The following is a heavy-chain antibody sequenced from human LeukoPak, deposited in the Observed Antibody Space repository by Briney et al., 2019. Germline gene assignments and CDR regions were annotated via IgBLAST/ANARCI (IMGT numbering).Heavy chain of an antibody. CDR1: GFTFNNYA. V-gene: IGHV3-23*01. Sequence: GGSLRLSCAASGFTFNNYAMTWVRQAPGKGLEWVSAISGSGGSTYYADSVKGRFTISRDNSKNTLYLQMNSLRAEDTAVYYCAKVLDYGDYGGFDYWGQGTLVTVSS. CDR3: AKVLDYGDYGGFDY. J-gene: IGHJ4*02. CDR2: ISGSGGST. D-gene: IGHD4-17*01.